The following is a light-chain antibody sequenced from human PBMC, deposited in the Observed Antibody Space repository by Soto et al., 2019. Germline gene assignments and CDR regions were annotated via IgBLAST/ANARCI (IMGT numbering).Light chain of an antibody. Sequence: DIQLTQSPSFLSASVGDRVTVTCRASQDISTHFGWYQQKPGKAPKLLIYAASTLQSGVPSRFSGSGSGTEFTLTISSLQPEDFATYYCQHLITYPLTFGGGTKVEIK. CDR1: QDISTH. CDR2: AAS. CDR3: QHLITYPLT. J-gene: IGKJ4*01. V-gene: IGKV1-9*01.